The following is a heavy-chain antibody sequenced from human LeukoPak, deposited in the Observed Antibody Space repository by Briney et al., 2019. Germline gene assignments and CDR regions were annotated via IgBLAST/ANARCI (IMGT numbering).Heavy chain of an antibody. V-gene: IGHV4-59*01. Sequence: SETLSLTCTVSGGSISGYYWSWIRQPPGKGLEWIGYIYYSGSTNFNPSLRSRVTISVDTSKNQFSLRLSSVTAADTAVYYCARGCSWGFCAFDIWGQGTVVTVSS. D-gene: IGHD6-13*01. CDR2: IYYSGST. J-gene: IGHJ3*02. CDR3: ARGCSWGFCAFDI. CDR1: GGSISGYY.